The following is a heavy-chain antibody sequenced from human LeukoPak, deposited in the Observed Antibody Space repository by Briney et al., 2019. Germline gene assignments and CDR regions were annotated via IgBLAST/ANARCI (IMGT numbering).Heavy chain of an antibody. V-gene: IGHV3-49*04. J-gene: IGHJ4*02. CDR2: IRSKAYGGTT. CDR1: GFTFGDYA. CDR3: TRAPYRYSGTPYFDY. D-gene: IGHD1-26*01. Sequence: PGGSLRLSCTASGFTFGDYAMSWVRQAPGKGLEWVGFIRSKAYGGTTEYAASMKGRFSISRDDSKSIAYLQMNSLKTGDTAVYYCTRAPYRYSGTPYFDYWGQGTLVTVSS.